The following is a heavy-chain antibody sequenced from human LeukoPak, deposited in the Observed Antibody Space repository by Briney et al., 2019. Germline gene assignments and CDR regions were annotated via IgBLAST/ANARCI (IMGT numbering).Heavy chain of an antibody. CDR1: GGSISSSSYY. CDR2: IYYSGST. D-gene: IGHD3-10*01. V-gene: IGHV4-39*07. Sequence: SETLSLTCTVSGGSISSSSYYWGWIRQPPGKGLEWIGSIYYSGSTNYNPSLKSRVTISVDTSKTQFSLKLSSVTAADTAVYYCARRTQTTYYSGSGIGYWGQGTPVTVSS. CDR3: ARRTQTTYYSGSGIGY. J-gene: IGHJ4*02.